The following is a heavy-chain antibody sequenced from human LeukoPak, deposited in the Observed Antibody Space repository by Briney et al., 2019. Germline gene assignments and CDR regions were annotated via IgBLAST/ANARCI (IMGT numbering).Heavy chain of an antibody. V-gene: IGHV3-66*01. Sequence: GGSLRLSCAASGFTLSGYWMSWVRQAPGKGLEWVSVIYSGGSTYYADSVKGRFTIPRDNSKNTLYLQMNSLRAEDTAVYYCARADASDFDYWGQGTLVTVSS. CDR2: IYSGGST. CDR1: GFTLSGYW. CDR3: ARADASDFDY. J-gene: IGHJ4*02.